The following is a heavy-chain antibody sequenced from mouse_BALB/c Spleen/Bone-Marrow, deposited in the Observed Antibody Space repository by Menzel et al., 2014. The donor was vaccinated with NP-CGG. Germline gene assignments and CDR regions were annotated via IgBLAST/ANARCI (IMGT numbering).Heavy chain of an antibody. Sequence: VKPEDSGPGPGPPSQSLSITCTGSGISLTSYGVSWVRQPPGKGLEWLGVICGDGSTNYHSALISRLSISKDNSKSQVFLKLSSLQTDVTATYYCAKGEPYLAWFAYWRQRTPVTVSA. CDR2: ICGDGST. V-gene: IGHV2-3*01. J-gene: IGHJ3*01. CDR3: AKGEPYLAWFAY. CDR1: GISLTSYG. D-gene: IGHD5-1*01.